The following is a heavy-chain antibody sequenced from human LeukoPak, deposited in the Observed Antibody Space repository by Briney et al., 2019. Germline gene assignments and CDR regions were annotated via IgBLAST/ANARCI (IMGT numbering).Heavy chain of an antibody. Sequence: SETLSLTCTVSGGSISSSSYYWGWIRQPPGKGLEWIGSIYYSGSTYYNPSLKSRVTISIDTSKNQFYLKLSSLTAADAAVYYCARRDDSSGYHKIFDYWGPGTLVTVSS. D-gene: IGHD3-22*01. V-gene: IGHV4-39*01. J-gene: IGHJ4*02. CDR1: GGSISSSSYY. CDR3: ARRDDSSGYHKIFDY. CDR2: IYYSGST.